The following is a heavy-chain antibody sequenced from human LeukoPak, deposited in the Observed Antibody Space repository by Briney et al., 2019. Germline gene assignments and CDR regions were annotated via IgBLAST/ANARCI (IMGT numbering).Heavy chain of an antibody. V-gene: IGHV4-31*03. CDR1: GGSISSGGYY. D-gene: IGHD4-11*01. CDR2: IYYSGST. J-gene: IGHJ4*02. Sequence: PSQTLSLTCTVSGGSISSGGYYWSWIRQHPGEGLEWIGYIYYSGSTYYNPSLKSRVTISVDTSKNQFSLKLSSVTAADTAGYYCARDGDGDYSSYWGQGTLVTVSS. CDR3: ARDGDGDYSSY.